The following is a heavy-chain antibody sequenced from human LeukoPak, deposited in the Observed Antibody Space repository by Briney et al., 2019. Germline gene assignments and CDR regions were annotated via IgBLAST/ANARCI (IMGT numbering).Heavy chain of an antibody. CDR2: IYYSGST. V-gene: IGHV4-39*01. J-gene: IGHJ4*02. D-gene: IGHD3/OR15-3a*01. CDR1: GGSIGSGDYY. Sequence: SETLSLTCTVPGGSIGSGDYYWSWIRQPPGKGLEWIGSIYYSGSTYYNPSLKSRVTISVDTSKNQFSLKLSSVTAADTAVYYCARRTGDHWGQGTLVTVSS. CDR3: ARRTGDH.